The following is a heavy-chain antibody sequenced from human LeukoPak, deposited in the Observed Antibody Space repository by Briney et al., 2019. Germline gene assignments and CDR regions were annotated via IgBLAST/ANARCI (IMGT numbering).Heavy chain of an antibody. V-gene: IGHV3-21*04. CDR3: AKGLFTGYDKYLDS. D-gene: IGHD5-12*01. CDR2: ISSTSSDI. Sequence: GGSLRLSCVASGFAFETYTMNWVRQAPGKGLEWVSFISSTSSDINYADSVRDRFTISRDNAKNSLFLQMDSLRVEDTAVYYCAKGLFTGYDKYLDSWGQGTLVTVSS. CDR1: GFAFETYT. J-gene: IGHJ4*02.